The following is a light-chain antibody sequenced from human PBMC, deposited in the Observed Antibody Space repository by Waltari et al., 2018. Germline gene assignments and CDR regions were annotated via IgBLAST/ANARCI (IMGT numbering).Light chain of an antibody. J-gene: IGKJ3*01. CDR3: HYYGASPLFA. CDR2: GAS. Sequence: EITLTQSPGTLSLSPGQRATLSCRASQGVSSNSLAWYQHIPRQAPRLLIYGASTRAPGIPERFNGRESGTDFTLTISRLEPEDFAVYYCHYYGASPLFAFGPGTKVDV. CDR1: QGVSSNS. V-gene: IGKV3-20*01.